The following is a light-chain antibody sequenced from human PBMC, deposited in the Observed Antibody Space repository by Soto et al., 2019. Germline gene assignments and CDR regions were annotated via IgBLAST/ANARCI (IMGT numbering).Light chain of an antibody. Sequence: QSVLTQPPSVSAAPGQTVTISCSGSNSNIGTKNVCWYQQLPGTASKLLIYDNIKRPSGIPDRFSASKSGTSATLAITGLQTGDEADYYCGTWDSSLSGGVFGGGTKLTVL. CDR2: DNI. V-gene: IGLV1-51*01. CDR1: NSNIGTKN. J-gene: IGLJ2*01. CDR3: GTWDSSLSGGV.